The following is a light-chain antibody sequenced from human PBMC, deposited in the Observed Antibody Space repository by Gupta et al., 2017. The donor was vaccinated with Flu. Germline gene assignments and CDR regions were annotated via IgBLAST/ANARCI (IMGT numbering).Light chain of an antibody. CDR3: QLLNRSSDQES. V-gene: IGLV3-21*03. Sequence: EKMARSTGVGNNSVSKSVHWYQQNPRHPPVLVARYDFDRPSGIPERFSGSNSGTTATVTISRFEVGYEADYYCQLLNRSSDQESFGGGTKLTGL. CDR1: NSVSKS. CDR2: YDF. J-gene: IGLJ2*01.